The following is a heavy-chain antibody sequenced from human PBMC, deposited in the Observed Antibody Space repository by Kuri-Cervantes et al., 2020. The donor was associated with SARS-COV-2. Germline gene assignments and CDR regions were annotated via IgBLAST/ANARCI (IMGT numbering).Heavy chain of an antibody. Sequence: ASVKVSCKASGDTFNNYDINWVRQATGQGLEWMGWMNPNSGNTGYAQKFQGRVTMTRDTSITTVYMELSSLRSDDTAVYYCARDYYDVWSGYTEYWGQGTLVTVSS. D-gene: IGHD3-3*01. V-gene: IGHV1-8*02. CDR1: GDTFNNYD. CDR3: ARDYYDVWSGYTEY. CDR2: MNPNSGNT. J-gene: IGHJ4*02.